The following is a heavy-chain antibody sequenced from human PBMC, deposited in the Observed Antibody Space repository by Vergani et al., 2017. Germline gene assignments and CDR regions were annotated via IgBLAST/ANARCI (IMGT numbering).Heavy chain of an antibody. D-gene: IGHD3-16*02. J-gene: IGHJ4*02. CDR3: ARFMYYDYVWGSYRYALLYFDY. CDR1: GGSFSGYY. CDR2: IYHSGST. V-gene: IGHV4-34*01. Sequence: QVQLQQWGAGLLKPSETLSLTCAVYGGSFSGYYWSWIRQPPGKGLEWIGEIYHSGSTNYNPSLKRRVTISVDKSKNQFSLKLSSVTAADTAVYYCARFMYYDYVWGSYRYALLYFDYGGQGTLVTVSS.